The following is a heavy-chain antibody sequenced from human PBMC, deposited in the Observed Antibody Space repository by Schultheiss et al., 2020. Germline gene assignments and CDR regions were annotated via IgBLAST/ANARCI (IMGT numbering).Heavy chain of an antibody. CDR2: IYYSGST. CDR1: GGSISSYY. Sequence: SQTLSLTCTVSGGSISSYYWSWIRQPPGKGLELIGYIYYSGSTNYNPSLKSRVTISVDTSKNQFSLKLSSVTAADTAVYYCARGTIAVAGNKWGQGTLVTVSS. D-gene: IGHD6-19*01. CDR3: ARGTIAVAGNK. V-gene: IGHV4-59*01. J-gene: IGHJ4*02.